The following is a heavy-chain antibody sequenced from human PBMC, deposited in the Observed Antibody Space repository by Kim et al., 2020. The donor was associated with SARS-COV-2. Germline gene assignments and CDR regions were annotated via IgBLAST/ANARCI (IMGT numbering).Heavy chain of an antibody. V-gene: IGHV1-2*02. D-gene: IGHD3-10*02. CDR1: GYTFTGYY. CDR3: ARVYVDPDYYYYGMDV. CDR2: INPNSGGT. J-gene: IGHJ6*02. Sequence: ASVKVSCKASGYTFTGYYMHWVRQAPGQGLEWMGWINPNSGGTNYAQKFQGRVTMTRDTSISTAYMELSRLRSDDTAVYYCARVYVDPDYYYYGMDVWGQGTTVTVSS.